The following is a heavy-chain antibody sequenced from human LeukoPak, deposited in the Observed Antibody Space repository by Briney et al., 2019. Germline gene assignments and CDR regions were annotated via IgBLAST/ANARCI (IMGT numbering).Heavy chain of an antibody. Sequence: PSETLSLTCAVSGGSISNSNWWNWVRQPPGKGLEWIGEIYHSGSTNYNPSLKSRVTISVDRSKNQFSLKLHSVTAADTAVYYCARESHYDSSGYNYFDYWGQGTLVTVSS. CDR1: GGSISNSNW. V-gene: IGHV4-4*02. CDR3: ARESHYDSSGYNYFDY. J-gene: IGHJ4*02. CDR2: IYHSGST. D-gene: IGHD3-22*01.